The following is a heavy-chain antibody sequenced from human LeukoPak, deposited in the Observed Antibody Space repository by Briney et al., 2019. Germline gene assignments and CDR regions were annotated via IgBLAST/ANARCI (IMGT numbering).Heavy chain of an antibody. CDR1: GYTFTGYY. Sequence: ASVKVSCKASGYTFTGYYMHWVRQAPGQGLEWMGRINPNSGGTNYAQKFQGRVTMTRDTSISTAYMELSRLRSDDTAVYYCARGLITMIVVVENWFDPWGQGTLVTVSS. J-gene: IGHJ5*02. CDR3: ARGLITMIVVVENWFDP. D-gene: IGHD3-22*01. CDR2: INPNSGGT. V-gene: IGHV1-2*06.